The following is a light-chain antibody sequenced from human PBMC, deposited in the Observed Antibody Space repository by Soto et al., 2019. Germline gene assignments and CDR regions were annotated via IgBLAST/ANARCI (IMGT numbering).Light chain of an antibody. CDR3: QQYNNWPRT. V-gene: IGKV3-15*01. CDR1: QSVSTS. Sequence: EIVLTQSPATLSVSPGERATLSCRAGQSVSTSLAWYQQKPGQAPRLLIYGASTRATDIPARFSGSGSGTEFTLTISSLQSEDFAVYSCQQYNNWPRTFGQGTKVEIK. J-gene: IGKJ1*01. CDR2: GAS.